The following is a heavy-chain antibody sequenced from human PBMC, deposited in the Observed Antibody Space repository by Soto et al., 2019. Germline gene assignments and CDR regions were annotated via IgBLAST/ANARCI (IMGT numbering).Heavy chain of an antibody. CDR1: GYSFTSYW. Sequence: PGESLKISCKGSGYSFTSYWISWVRQMPGKGLEWMGRIDPSDSYTNYSPSFQGHVTISADKSISTAYLQWGSLKASDTAMYYCARGGERITMIVVVPEPYDYWGQGTLVTVSS. J-gene: IGHJ4*02. CDR2: IDPSDSYT. D-gene: IGHD3-22*01. V-gene: IGHV5-10-1*01. CDR3: ARGGERITMIVVVPEPYDY.